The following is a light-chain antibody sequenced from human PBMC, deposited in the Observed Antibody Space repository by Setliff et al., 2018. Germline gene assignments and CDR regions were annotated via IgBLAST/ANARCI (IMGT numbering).Light chain of an antibody. V-gene: IGLV2-14*01. CDR3: SSYTSSSTEV. Sequence: QSALTQPASVSGSPGQSITISRTGTSSDVGGYNYVSWYQQHPGKAPKLMIYDVSKRPSGVSNRFSGSKSGNTASPTISGLQAEDEADYYCSSYTSSSTEVFGTGTKVTVL. CDR2: DVS. CDR1: SSDVGGYNY. J-gene: IGLJ1*01.